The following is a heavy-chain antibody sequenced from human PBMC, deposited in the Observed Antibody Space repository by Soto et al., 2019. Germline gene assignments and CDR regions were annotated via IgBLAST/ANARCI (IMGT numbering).Heavy chain of an antibody. V-gene: IGHV1-69*13. CDR1: GGTFSSYA. CDR2: IIPIFGTA. CDR3: ARPRALVPAARDGYYYYGMDV. D-gene: IGHD2-2*01. J-gene: IGHJ6*02. Sequence: SVKVSCKASGGTFSSYAISWVLQAPGQGLEWMGGIIPIFGTANYAQKFQGRVTITADESTSTAYMELSSLRSEDTAVYYCARPRALVPAARDGYYYYGMDVWGQGTTVTVSS.